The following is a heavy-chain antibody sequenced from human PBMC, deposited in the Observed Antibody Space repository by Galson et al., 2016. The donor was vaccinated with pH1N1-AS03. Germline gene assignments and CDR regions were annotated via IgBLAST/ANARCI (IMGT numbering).Heavy chain of an antibody. CDR2: ISPIFGSV. D-gene: IGHD1-14*01. CDR3: ASAAGREILYHAYGMDV. V-gene: IGHV1-69*13. Sequence: SVKVSCKASGDSFGSYAISWVRQAPGQGLEWMGGISPIFGSVNYAQKFQGRVTIPADLFTRITYMALSSLRFEDTAVYYCASAAGREILYHAYGMDVWGQGTSVTVSS. CDR1: GDSFGSYA. J-gene: IGHJ6*02.